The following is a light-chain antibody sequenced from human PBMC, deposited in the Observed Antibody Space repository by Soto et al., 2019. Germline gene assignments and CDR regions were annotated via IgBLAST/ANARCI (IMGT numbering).Light chain of an antibody. V-gene: IGKV3-15*01. CDR2: KTS. J-gene: IGKJ4*01. CDR1: RTIGTN. Sequence: IVMTQSPATVSVSPGESASLSCRASRTIGTNLGWYQQKPGQAPRLLISKTSTGATGVPARFSGSGSGTEFTLTITSLQSEDIAVYYCQQYADWPLTFGGGTKVDI. CDR3: QQYADWPLT.